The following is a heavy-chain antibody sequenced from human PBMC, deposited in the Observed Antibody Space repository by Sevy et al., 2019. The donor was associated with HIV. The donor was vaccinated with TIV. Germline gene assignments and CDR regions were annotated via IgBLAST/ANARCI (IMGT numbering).Heavy chain of an antibody. D-gene: IGHD2-2*01. CDR2: INTNTGNP. J-gene: IGHJ6*02. V-gene: IGHV7-4-1*02. CDR1: GYTFTSYG. Sequence: ASVKVSCKASGYTFTSYGMNWVRQAPGQGLEWMGWINTNTGNPTYAQGFTGRFVFSLDTSVSTAYLQISSLKAEDTARYYCARTSRVIVVVAAAQHYYGMDVWGQGTTVTVSS. CDR3: ARTSRVIVVVAAAQHYYGMDV.